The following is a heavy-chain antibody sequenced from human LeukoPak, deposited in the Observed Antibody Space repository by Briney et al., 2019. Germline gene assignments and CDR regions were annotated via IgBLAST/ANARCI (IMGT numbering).Heavy chain of an antibody. D-gene: IGHD2-2*01. V-gene: IGHV3-33*01. CDR3: ARIYCSSTSCYDYYMDA. CDR1: GFTLSAYG. CDR2: IWYDGSNE. Sequence: GGSLRLSCAASGFTLSAYGMHWVRQAPGKGLEWVAVIWYDGSNEYYADSVKGRFTISRDNSKNTLYLQMNSLRAEDTAVYYCARIYCSSTSCYDYYMDAWGKGTTVTVSS. J-gene: IGHJ6*03.